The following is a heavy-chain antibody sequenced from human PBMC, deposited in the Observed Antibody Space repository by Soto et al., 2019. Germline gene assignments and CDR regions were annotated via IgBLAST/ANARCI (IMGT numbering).Heavy chain of an antibody. CDR3: ARDDSSEESSSWYGWFDP. J-gene: IGHJ5*02. Sequence: ASVKVSLKAAGYIFTGYYLHWVSPAPGQGLEGMGWLNPNSGGTNYAQKFQGRVTITRDTSISTAYMELSRLRSDDTAVYYCARDDSSEESSSWYGWFDPWGEGTLVTVSS. CDR1: GYIFTGYY. V-gene: IGHV1-2*02. CDR2: LNPNSGGT. D-gene: IGHD6-13*01.